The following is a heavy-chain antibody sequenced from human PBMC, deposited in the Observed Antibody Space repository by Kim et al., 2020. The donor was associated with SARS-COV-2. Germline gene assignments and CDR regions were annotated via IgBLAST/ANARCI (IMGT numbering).Heavy chain of an antibody. J-gene: IGHJ4*02. D-gene: IGHD1-1*01. CDR1: GFTFDRYA. V-gene: IGHV3-33*05. CDR3: ASDRARQRLGTSFDF. Sequence: GGSLRLSCAASGFTFDRYAMLWVRQAPGKGLEWVAVISYDGSKDYYADSVKGRFTISRDNSKDTVYLKMSSLRAEDTAVYYCASDRARQRLGTSFDFWGQGTLITVSS. CDR2: ISYDGSKD.